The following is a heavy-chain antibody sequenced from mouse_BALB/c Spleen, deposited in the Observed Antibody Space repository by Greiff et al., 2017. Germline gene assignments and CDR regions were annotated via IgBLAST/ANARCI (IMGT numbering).Heavy chain of an antibody. J-gene: IGHJ3*01. CDR1: GFTFSSYT. D-gene: IGHD2-1*01. V-gene: IGHV5-9*03. CDR3: ARSPIYYGNYGFAY. Sequence: EVKVEESGGGLVKPGGSLKLSCAASGFTFSSYTMSWVRQTPEKRLEWVATISSGGGNTYYPDSVKGRFTISRDNAKNNLYLQMSSLRSEDTALYYCARSPIYYGNYGFAYWGQGTLVTVSA. CDR2: ISSGGGNT.